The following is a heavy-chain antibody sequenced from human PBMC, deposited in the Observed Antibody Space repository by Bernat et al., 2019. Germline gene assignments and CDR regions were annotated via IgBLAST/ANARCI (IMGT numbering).Heavy chain of an antibody. D-gene: IGHD1-1*01. Sequence: QLQLQESGPGLVRPSETLSLTCAVSGGSVSGRKYFWGWIRQPPGKGLEWIGSAYDGGGTYYNPSLKSRVTISPEHSHHPVFLKLGFVNAPGHAVEQCANDRDKAWVFYRGQGNPGHVL. CDR3: ANDRDKAWVFY. CDR1: GGSVSGRKYF. V-gene: IGHV4-39*01. CDR2: AYDGGGT. J-gene: IGHJ4*02.